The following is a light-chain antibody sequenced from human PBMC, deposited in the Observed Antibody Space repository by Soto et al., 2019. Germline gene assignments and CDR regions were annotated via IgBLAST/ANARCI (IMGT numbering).Light chain of an antibody. CDR3: QQYGGSSRT. CDR1: QSVSSSY. Sequence: EIVLTQSPGTRSLSPGERATLSCRASQSVSSSYLAWYQQKPGQAPRLLIYETYRRATGIPDRFSGSGSGIDFTLTISRLEPEDFAVYLCQQYGGSSRTFGLGTKVDIK. CDR2: ETY. V-gene: IGKV3-20*01. J-gene: IGKJ1*01.